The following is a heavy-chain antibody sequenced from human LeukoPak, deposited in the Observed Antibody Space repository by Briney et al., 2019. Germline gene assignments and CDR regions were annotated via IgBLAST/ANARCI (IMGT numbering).Heavy chain of an antibody. J-gene: IGHJ6*03. CDR3: AKLGEDETYYYYYYMDV. Sequence: GGSLRLSCAASGFTVSSNYMSWVRQAPGKGLEWVSVIYSGGSTYYADSVKGRFTISRDNSKNTLYLQMNSLRAEDTAVYYCAKLGEDETYYYYYYMDVWGKGTTVTISS. V-gene: IGHV3-66*02. D-gene: IGHD3-3*02. CDR2: IYSGGST. CDR1: GFTVSSNY.